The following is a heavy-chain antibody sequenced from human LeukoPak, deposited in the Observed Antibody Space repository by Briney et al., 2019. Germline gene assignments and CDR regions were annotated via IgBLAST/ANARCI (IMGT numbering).Heavy chain of an antibody. CDR1: AFTFNSYW. J-gene: IGHJ6*02. CDR3: ARDTTSGYYDSSGYSLYYYYGMDV. D-gene: IGHD3-22*01. Sequence: GGSLRLSCAASAFTFNSYWMSWVRQAPGKGLEWVANIKQDGSEKYYVDSVKGRFTLSRDNAKNSLYLQMNSLRAEDTAVYYCARDTTSGYYDSSGYSLYYYYGMDVWGQGTTVTVSS. V-gene: IGHV3-7*01. CDR2: IKQDGSEK.